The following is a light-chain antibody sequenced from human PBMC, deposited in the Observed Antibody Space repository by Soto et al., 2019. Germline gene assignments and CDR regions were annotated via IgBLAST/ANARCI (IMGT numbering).Light chain of an antibody. Sequence: QSALNQPASVSGSAGQSITISCTGTSSDVGSYNLVSWYRQHPGKAPKLMIYEVSKRPSGVSNRFSGSKSGNTASLTISGLQAEDEADYYCYSYAGSSTFEYVFGTGTKATVL. V-gene: IGLV2-23*02. CDR3: YSYAGSSTFEYV. CDR2: EVS. J-gene: IGLJ1*01. CDR1: SSDVGSYNL.